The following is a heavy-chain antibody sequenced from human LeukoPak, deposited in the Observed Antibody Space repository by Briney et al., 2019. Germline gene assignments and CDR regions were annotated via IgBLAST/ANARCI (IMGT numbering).Heavy chain of an antibody. CDR1: GGSFSGYY. Sequence: SETLSLTCAVYGGSFSGYYWSWIRQPPGKGLEWIGEINHSGSTNYNPSLKSRVTISVDTSKNQFSLKLSSVTAADTAVYYCVRGLYYYDSSGYYYFDYWGQGTLVTVSS. CDR2: INHSGST. J-gene: IGHJ4*02. D-gene: IGHD3-22*01. V-gene: IGHV4-34*01. CDR3: VRGLYYYDSSGYYYFDY.